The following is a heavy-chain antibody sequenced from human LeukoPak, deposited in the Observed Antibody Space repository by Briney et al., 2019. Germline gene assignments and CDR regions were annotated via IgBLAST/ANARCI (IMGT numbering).Heavy chain of an antibody. D-gene: IGHD3-10*02. V-gene: IGHV3-66*01. J-gene: IGHJ5*02. CDR2: IYSGGGA. Sequence: GGPLRLSCAASGFTVTSNYMSWVRQAPGKGLEWVSIIYSGGGAYYADSVKGRFTISRDNSRYTLFLQMNSLRAEDTAMYYCARVFPPNWFDPWGQGTLVTVSS. CDR1: GFTVTSNY. CDR3: ARVFPPNWFDP.